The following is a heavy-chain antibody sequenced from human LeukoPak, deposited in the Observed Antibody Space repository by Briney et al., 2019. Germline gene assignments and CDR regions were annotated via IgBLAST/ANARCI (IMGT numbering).Heavy chain of an antibody. CDR2: IYHSGST. V-gene: IGHV4-30-2*01. Sequence: PSETLSLTCTVSGGSISSGGYYWSWIRQPPGKGLEWIGYIYHSGSTYYNPSLKSRVTISVDRSKNQFSLKLSSVTAADTAVYYCASSIAARWFDPWGQGTLVTVSS. D-gene: IGHD6-6*01. CDR1: GGSISSGGYY. CDR3: ASSIAARWFDP. J-gene: IGHJ5*02.